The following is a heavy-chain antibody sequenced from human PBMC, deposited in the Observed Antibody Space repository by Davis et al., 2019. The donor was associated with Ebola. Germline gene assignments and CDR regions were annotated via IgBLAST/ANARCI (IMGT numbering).Heavy chain of an antibody. V-gene: IGHV3-21*04. CDR1: GFTFSSYS. Sequence: GESLKISCAASGFTFSSYSMNWVRQAPGKGLEWVSSISSSSSYIYYADSVKGRFTISRDNAKNTLYLQMNSLRAEDTDVYYCAKSGLSFGVVKYHYGMDVWGKGTTVTVSS. CDR3: AKSGLSFGVVKYHYGMDV. J-gene: IGHJ6*04. CDR2: ISSSSSYI. D-gene: IGHD3-3*01.